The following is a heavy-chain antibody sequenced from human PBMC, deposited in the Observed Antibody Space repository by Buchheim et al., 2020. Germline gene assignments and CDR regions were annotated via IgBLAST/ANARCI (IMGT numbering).Heavy chain of an antibody. D-gene: IGHD1-14*01. Sequence: QVQLQESGPGQVKPSQTLSLTCAVSGGSISSGGYSWSWIRQPPGKGLEWIGYIYYSGNTYSSPSLKSRVTMSVNTSKNQPSLKLTSVTAADTAVYYCARGRTPIDYWGQGTL. CDR1: GGSISSGGYS. CDR2: IYYSGNT. CDR3: ARGRTPIDY. J-gene: IGHJ4*02. V-gene: IGHV4-30-4*07.